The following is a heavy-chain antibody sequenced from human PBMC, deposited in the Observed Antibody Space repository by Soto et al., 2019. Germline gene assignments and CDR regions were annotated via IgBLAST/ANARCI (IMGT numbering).Heavy chain of an antibody. D-gene: IGHD3-9*01. CDR1: GFTFSRSG. J-gene: IGHJ6*01. V-gene: IGHV3-30*18. CDR3: AKADYDILTGYSTLGYGMDV. Sequence: PGGSLRLSCAASGFTFSRSGMHWVRQAPGKGLEWVAVISYDGSNKYSADSVKGRFTISRDNSKSTLYLQMNSLRAEDTAVYYCAKADYDILTGYSTLGYGMDVWGQGTTVTVSS. CDR2: ISYDGSNK.